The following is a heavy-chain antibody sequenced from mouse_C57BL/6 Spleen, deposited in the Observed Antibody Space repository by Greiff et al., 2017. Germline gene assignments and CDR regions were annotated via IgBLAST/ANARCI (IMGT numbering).Heavy chain of an antibody. CDR2: IRSKSSNYAT. Sequence: GGGLVQPKGSLKLSCAASGFTFNTYAMHWVRQAPGKGLEWVARIRSKSSNYATYYADSVKDRFTISRDDSQSMLYLQMNNLKTEDTAMYYCVRVTYYGSSYGDYAMDYWGQGTSVTVSS. CDR3: VRVTYYGSSYGDYAMDY. D-gene: IGHD1-1*01. CDR1: GFTFNTYA. J-gene: IGHJ4*01. V-gene: IGHV10-3*01.